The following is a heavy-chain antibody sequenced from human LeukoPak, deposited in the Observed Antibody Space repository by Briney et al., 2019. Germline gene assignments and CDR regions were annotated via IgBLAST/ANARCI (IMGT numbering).Heavy chain of an antibody. Sequence: GSLRFSCAASGFSLSGDGMHWVRQAPGKGLEWVAVISYDGSKKYYADSVKGRFTISRDNSKNTQYLEMNSLKAEDTAVYYCARVRAPHYYDYWGQGTLVTDSS. J-gene: IGHJ4*02. V-gene: IGHV3-30-3*01. CDR3: ARVRAPHYYDY. CDR2: ISYDGSKK. CDR1: GFSLSGDG.